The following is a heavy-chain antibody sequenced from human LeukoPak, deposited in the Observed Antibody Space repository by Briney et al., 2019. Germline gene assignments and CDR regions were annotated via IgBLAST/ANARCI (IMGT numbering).Heavy chain of an antibody. V-gene: IGHV1-69*06. CDR3: AREIAVPIYYYYMDV. CDR1: GGTFSSYA. D-gene: IGHD6-19*01. J-gene: IGHJ6*03. CDR2: IIPIFGTA. Sequence: SVKVSCKASGGTFSSYAISWVRQAPGQGLEWMGRIIPIFGTANYAQKFQGRVTITADKSTSTAYMELSSLRSEDTAVYYCAREIAVPIYYYYMDVWGKGTTVTVSS.